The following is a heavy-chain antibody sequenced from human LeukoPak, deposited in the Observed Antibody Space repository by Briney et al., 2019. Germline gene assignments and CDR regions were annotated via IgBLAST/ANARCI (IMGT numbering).Heavy chain of an antibody. CDR1: AGSIRCHY. CDR2: TSNTGTT. V-gene: IGHV4-4*09. CDR3: ASSPSVEAAREYFNH. D-gene: IGHD3-3*01. J-gene: IGHJ4*02. Sequence: SGTLSLTCSVSAGSIRCHYWNWIRQPPGKGLEWIGYTSNTGTTDYNPSLKSRVVISLDTSKSQFSLRLSSVTAADTAVYYCASSPSVEAAREYFNHWGQGTLVTVSS.